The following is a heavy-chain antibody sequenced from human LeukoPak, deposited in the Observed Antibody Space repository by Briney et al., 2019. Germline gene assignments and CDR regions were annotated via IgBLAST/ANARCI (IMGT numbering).Heavy chain of an antibody. CDR2: INHGGST. J-gene: IGHJ5*02. D-gene: IGHD6-13*01. Sequence: SETLSLTCAVYGGSLSAYYWTWIRQPPGKGLEWIGEINHGGSTNYNPSLKSRVTISVDTSKNQFSLKLSSVTAADTAVYYCARTIEPAAGTWPGNWFDPWGQGTLVTVSS. CDR1: GGSLSAYY. CDR3: ARTIEPAAGTWPGNWFDP. V-gene: IGHV4-34*01.